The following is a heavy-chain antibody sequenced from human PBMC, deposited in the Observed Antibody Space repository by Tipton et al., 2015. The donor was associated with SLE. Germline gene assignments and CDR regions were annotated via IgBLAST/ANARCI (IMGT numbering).Heavy chain of an antibody. Sequence: TLSLTCAVYGGSFSGYYWSWNRQPPGKGLEWIGEINHSASTNYNPSLKSRVTISVDTSKNQFSLKLSSVTAADTAVYYCARDRGAAAGTGWGDPWGQGTLVTVSA. D-gene: IGHD6-13*01. J-gene: IGHJ5*02. CDR2: INHSAST. CDR3: ARDRGAAAGTGWGDP. V-gene: IGHV4-34*01. CDR1: GGSFSGYY.